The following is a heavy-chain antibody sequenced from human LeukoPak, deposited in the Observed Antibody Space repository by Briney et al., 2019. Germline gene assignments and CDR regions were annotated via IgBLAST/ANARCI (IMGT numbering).Heavy chain of an antibody. Sequence: GESLKISCKGSGYSFTNYWIGWVRPMPGKGLEWMGIIFPGDSDTTYSPSFQGQVTISADKSISTAYLQWSSLRASDTAMYYCARLGYCTGTSCGRDDLYFDYWGQGTLVTVSS. V-gene: IGHV5-51*01. CDR3: ARLGYCTGTSCGRDDLYFDY. D-gene: IGHD2-8*02. CDR2: IFPGDSDT. CDR1: GYSFTNYW. J-gene: IGHJ4*02.